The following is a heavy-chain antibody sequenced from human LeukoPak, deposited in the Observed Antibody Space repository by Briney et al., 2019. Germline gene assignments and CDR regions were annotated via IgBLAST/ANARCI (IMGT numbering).Heavy chain of an antibody. CDR3: ARERPFDF. CDR1: GYTFTGYY. Sequence: ASVKVSCKASGYTFTGYYIHWVRQAPGQGLEWMGWVNPNSGGTNYAQKFQGRVTMTRDTSITTAYMELSRLRSDDTAVYYCARERPFDFWGQGSLVTVSS. CDR2: VNPNSGGT. V-gene: IGHV1-2*02. J-gene: IGHJ4*02.